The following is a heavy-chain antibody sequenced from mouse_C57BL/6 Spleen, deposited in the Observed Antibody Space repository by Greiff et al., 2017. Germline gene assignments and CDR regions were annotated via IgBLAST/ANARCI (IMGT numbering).Heavy chain of an antibody. J-gene: IGHJ1*03. D-gene: IGHD1-1*01. CDR2: IDPANGNT. CDR1: GFNIKNTY. CDR3: ASRSYGSSYDWYFDV. Sequence: VQLQQSVAELVRPGASVKLSCTASGFNIKNTYMHWVKQRPEQGLEWIGRIDPANGNTKYAPKFQGKATITADTSSNTAYLQLSSLTSEDTAIYYWASRSYGSSYDWYFDVWGTGTTATVSS. V-gene: IGHV14-3*01.